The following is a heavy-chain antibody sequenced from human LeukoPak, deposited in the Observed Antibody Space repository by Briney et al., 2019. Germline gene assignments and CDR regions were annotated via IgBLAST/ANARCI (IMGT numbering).Heavy chain of an antibody. V-gene: IGHV3-66*01. CDR3: ARGYSSSWYLYY. J-gene: IGHJ4*02. CDR1: GFTFSSYA. Sequence: GGSLRLSCSASGFTFSSYAMHWVRQAPGKGLEWVSVIYSGGSTYYADSVKGRFTISRDNSKNTLYLQMNSLRAEDTAVYYCARGYSSSWYLYYWGQGTLVTVSS. CDR2: IYSGGST. D-gene: IGHD6-13*01.